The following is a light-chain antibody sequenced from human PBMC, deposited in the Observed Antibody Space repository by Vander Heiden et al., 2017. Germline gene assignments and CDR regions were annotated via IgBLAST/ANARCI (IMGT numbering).Light chain of an antibody. Sequence: EMVLTQSPGTLSLSPGQRATLPCRASQSVSSSYVGWYQKKPGQATRLLSYGASSRATDIPGRCSGSGSRTDFTLTISRLEPEDFAVYYCQQYGSSPTFGQGTKVEIK. V-gene: IGKV3-20*01. CDR3: QQYGSSPT. J-gene: IGKJ1*01. CDR1: QSVSSSY. CDR2: GAS.